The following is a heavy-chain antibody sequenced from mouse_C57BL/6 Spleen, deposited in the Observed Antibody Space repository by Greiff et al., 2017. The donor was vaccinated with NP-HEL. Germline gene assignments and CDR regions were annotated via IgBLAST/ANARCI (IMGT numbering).Heavy chain of an antibody. D-gene: IGHD2-14*01. Sequence: QVQLQQPGAELVRPGSSVKLSCKASGYTFTSYWMDWVKQRPGQGLEWIGNIYPSDSETHYNQKFKDKATLTVDKSSSTAYMQLSSLTSEDSAVYYGARRVRQVWLAYWAKGLWSLSLQ. CDR2: IYPSDSET. CDR3: ARRVRQVWLAY. J-gene: IGHJ3*01. V-gene: IGHV1-61*01. CDR1: GYTFTSYW.